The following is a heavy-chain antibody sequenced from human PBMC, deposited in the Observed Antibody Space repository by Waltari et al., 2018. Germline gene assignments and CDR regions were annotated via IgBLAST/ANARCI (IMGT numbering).Heavy chain of an antibody. CDR3: AKGDTLTTRFFDP. D-gene: IGHD4-17*01. CDR1: GFSFNSYS. Sequence: EVQLVESGGGLVKPGGSLRLSCAASGFSFNSYSMIWVRQAPGKGLEWVSSINYNGNYKYYADSVTCRFTISRDSATNSLYLQMTNLRVEDTAVYYCAKGDTLTTRFFDPWGQGTLVTVSS. V-gene: IGHV3-21*01. CDR2: INYNGNYK. J-gene: IGHJ5*02.